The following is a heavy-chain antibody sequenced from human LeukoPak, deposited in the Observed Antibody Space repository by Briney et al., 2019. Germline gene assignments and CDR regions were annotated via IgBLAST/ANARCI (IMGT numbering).Heavy chain of an antibody. CDR1: GYTLTELS. Sequence: ASVKVSCKVSGYTLTELSMHWVRQAPGKGLEWMGGFDPEDGETIYAQKFQGRVTMTEDTSTDTAYMELSSLRSEDTAVYYCALGRYSGSYYEGRAFDIWGQGTMVTVSS. CDR2: FDPEDGET. J-gene: IGHJ3*02. CDR3: ALGRYSGSYYEGRAFDI. D-gene: IGHD1-26*01. V-gene: IGHV1-24*01.